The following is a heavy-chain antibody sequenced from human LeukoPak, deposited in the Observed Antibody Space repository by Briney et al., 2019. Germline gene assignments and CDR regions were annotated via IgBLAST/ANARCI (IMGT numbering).Heavy chain of an antibody. CDR2: IYHSGNT. J-gene: IGHJ4*02. Sequence: PSETLSLTCTVSGGSISSYYWSWVRQPPGRGLEWIGEIYHSGNTKYNPSLKSRVTISVDKSNNQFSLKLTSVTAADTAVYFCASGDSSGWSYEHDYWGQGTQVTVSS. CDR1: GGSISSYY. CDR3: ASGDSSGWSYEHDY. D-gene: IGHD6-19*01. V-gene: IGHV4-59*12.